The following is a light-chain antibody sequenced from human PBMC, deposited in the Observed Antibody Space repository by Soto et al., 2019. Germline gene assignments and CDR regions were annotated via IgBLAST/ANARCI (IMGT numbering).Light chain of an antibody. J-gene: IGLJ2*01. CDR3: SSYTSSSTLMI. CDR1: ANDIGGYNY. V-gene: IGLV2-14*03. CDR2: DVS. Sequence: QSALTQPASVSGSPGQSITISCTGTANDIGGYNYVSWYQHHPGKAPKVLIFDVSNRPSGVSNRFSGSKSGTTASRAISGLQSEDEATYYCSSYTSSSTLMIFGGGTKLTVL.